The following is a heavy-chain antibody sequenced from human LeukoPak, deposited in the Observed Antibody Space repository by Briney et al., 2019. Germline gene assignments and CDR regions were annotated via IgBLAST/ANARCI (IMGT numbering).Heavy chain of an antibody. Sequence: GGSLRLSCAASGFTFSSYGMHWVRQAPGKGLEWVVVIWYDGNNKYYADFVKGRFTISRDNSKNTLYLQMNSLRAEDTAVYNCARDRGSREDGMDVWGQGTTVTVSS. CDR3: ARDRGSREDGMDV. D-gene: IGHD1-26*01. CDR1: GFTFSSYG. V-gene: IGHV3-33*01. J-gene: IGHJ6*02. CDR2: IWYDGNNK.